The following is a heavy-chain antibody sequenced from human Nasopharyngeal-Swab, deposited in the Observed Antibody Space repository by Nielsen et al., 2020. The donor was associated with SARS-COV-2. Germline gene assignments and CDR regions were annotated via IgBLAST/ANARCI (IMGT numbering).Heavy chain of an antibody. J-gene: IGHJ4*02. V-gene: IGHV1-18*01. CDR3: ARDDSSNYDFWSGYYTSFDY. Sequence: APVKVSCKASGYTFTSYGISWVRQAPGQGLEWMGWISAHNGNTNYAQKLQGRVTMTTDTSTSTAYMELRSLRSADTAVYYCARDDSSNYDFWSGYYTSFDYWGQGTLVTVSS. CDR1: GYTFTSYG. D-gene: IGHD3-3*01. CDR2: ISAHNGNT.